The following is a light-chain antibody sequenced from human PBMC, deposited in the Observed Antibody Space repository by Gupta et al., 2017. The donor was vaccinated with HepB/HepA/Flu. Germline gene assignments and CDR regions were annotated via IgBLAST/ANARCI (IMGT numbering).Light chain of an antibody. CDR3: QQRSNWPPT. CDR2: DSA. V-gene: IGKV3-11*01. Sequence: EIVLTQSQATLSLSPGERATLSCRASQSISSYLAWYQQKPGQAPRLLIYDSANRATGIPARFSGTGSGTDFTLTISSLEPEDFATYYCQQRSNWPPTFGGGTKVEIK. J-gene: IGKJ4*01. CDR1: QSISSY.